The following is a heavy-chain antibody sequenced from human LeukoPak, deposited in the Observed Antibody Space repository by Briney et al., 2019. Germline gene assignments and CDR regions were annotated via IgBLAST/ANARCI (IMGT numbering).Heavy chain of an antibody. CDR3: AKKIGTVPGHNWFDP. J-gene: IGHJ5*02. CDR2: ISDSGDNT. V-gene: IGHV3-23*01. CDR1: GFNFGSYY. D-gene: IGHD6-19*01. Sequence: AGGSLRLSCAASGFNFGSYYMTWVRQAPGKGLEWVSVISDSGDNTYYADSVKGRFTVSRDNSRDTLYLQMNSLRAEDTALYYCAKKIGTVPGHNWFDPWGQGTLVTVSS.